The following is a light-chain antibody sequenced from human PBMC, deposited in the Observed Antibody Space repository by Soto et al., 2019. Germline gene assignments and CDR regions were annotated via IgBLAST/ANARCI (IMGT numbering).Light chain of an antibody. CDR2: GAS. CDR3: QQYNNWPRPLT. V-gene: IGKV3-15*01. CDR1: QSVSSN. Sequence: EIVMTQSPATLSVSPGERATLSCRASQSVSSNLAWYQQKPGQAPRLLIYGASTRATGIPARFSGSGSGTEFTLTISSLQSEDFAVYYCQQYNNWPRPLTFGGGTKVGIK. J-gene: IGKJ4*01.